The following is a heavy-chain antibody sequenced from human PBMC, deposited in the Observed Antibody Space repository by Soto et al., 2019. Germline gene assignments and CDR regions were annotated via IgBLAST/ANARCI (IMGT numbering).Heavy chain of an antibody. CDR2: IDPSDSYA. Sequence: GESLKISCKGSGYSFTNHWISWVRQMPGKGLEWMGRIDPSDSYANYSPSFQGHVTISTDKSISTAYLQWSSLKASDTAMYYCVRQGYCSGGSCYSDGGWFDPWGQGTLVTVSS. CDR1: GYSFTNHW. J-gene: IGHJ5*02. V-gene: IGHV5-10-1*01. D-gene: IGHD2-15*01. CDR3: VRQGYCSGGSCYSDGGWFDP.